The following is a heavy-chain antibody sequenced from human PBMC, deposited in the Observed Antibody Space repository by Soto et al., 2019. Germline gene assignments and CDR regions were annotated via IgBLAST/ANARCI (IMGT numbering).Heavy chain of an antibody. CDR2: XXPXSXXX. J-gene: IGHJ4*02. Sequence: GGSLRLSCPTSGFPFSDYYMSWIRQAPGKGLXWLSXXXPXSXXXNXXXXVKGRFTISRDNTKSSLFLQMNSLGVEDTAVYYCVRGGGGGLFEHWGQGVLVTVSS. CDR1: GFPFSDYY. CDR3: VRGGGGGLFEH. D-gene: IGHD2-21*01. V-gene: IGHV3-11*06.